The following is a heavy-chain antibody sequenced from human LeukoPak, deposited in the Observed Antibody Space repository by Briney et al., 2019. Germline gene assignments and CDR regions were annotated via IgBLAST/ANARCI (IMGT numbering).Heavy chain of an antibody. CDR3: ATDPPVTGDGTRELGY. J-gene: IGHJ4*02. V-gene: IGHV1-69*13. D-gene: IGHD7-27*01. CDR1: GGTFRSYA. Sequence: SVKVSCKASGGTFRSYAITWVRQAPGQGLEWMGGIIPIFGTANYARKFQDRVTITADESTSTAYMELSSLRSEDTAVYYCATDPPVTGDGTRELGYWGQGTLVTVSS. CDR2: IIPIFGTA.